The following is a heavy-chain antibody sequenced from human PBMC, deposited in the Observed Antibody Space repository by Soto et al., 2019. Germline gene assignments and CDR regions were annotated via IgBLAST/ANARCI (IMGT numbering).Heavy chain of an antibody. CDR2: SSPDGRTT. CDR3: ADSWLPTSY. J-gene: IGHJ4*02. D-gene: IGHD3-10*01. V-gene: IGHV3-74*01. CDR1: GFSFSRYW. Sequence: GGSLRLSCAASGFSFSRYWMHWVRQAPGKGLVWVSRSSPDGRTTTYADSVKGRFTISRDNAKSTLYLQMNSLTVEDGAVYYCADSWLPTSYWGPGTLVTVSS.